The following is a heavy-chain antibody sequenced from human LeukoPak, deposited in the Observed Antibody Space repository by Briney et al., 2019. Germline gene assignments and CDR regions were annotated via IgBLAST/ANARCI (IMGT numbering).Heavy chain of an antibody. D-gene: IGHD2-2*01. CDR1: GFTFSTYN. CDR3: ARWSCSSTSCSSYYYYYYMDV. V-gene: IGHV3-48*01. Sequence: GGSLRLSCAASGFTFSTYNMNWVRQAPGKGLKWVSYISSSSSTIYYADSVKGRFTISRDNAKNSLYLQMNSLRAEDTAVYYCARWSCSSTSCSSYYYYYYMDVWGKGTTVTVSS. CDR2: ISSSSSTI. J-gene: IGHJ6*03.